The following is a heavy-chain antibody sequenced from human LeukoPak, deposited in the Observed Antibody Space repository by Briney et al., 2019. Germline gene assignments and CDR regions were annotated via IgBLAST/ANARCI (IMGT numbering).Heavy chain of an antibody. D-gene: IGHD3-16*02. CDR2: INAGNGNA. J-gene: IGHJ6*02. CDR1: GYTFTDYG. CDR3: ATELSSYYYYGMDV. V-gene: IGHV1-3*01. Sequence: GASVKVSCKASGYTFTDYGMHWVRQAPGQRLEWMAWINAGNGNAKYSQKFQGRVTITRDTSASTAYMELRSLRSDDTAVYYCATELSSYYYYGMDVWGQGTTVTVSS.